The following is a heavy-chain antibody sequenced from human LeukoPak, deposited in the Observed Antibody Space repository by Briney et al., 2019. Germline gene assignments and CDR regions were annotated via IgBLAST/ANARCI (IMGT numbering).Heavy chain of an antibody. CDR2: IKQDGSEK. CDR1: GGSFSGYY. CDR3: ARGGLEWLLLDAFDI. J-gene: IGHJ3*02. Sequence: ETLSLTCAVYGGSFSGYYWSWVRQAPGKGLEWVANIKQDGSEKYYVDSVKGRFTISRDNAKNSLYLQMNSLRAEDTAVYYCARGGLEWLLLDAFDIWGQGTMVTVSS. V-gene: IGHV3-7*01. D-gene: IGHD3-3*01.